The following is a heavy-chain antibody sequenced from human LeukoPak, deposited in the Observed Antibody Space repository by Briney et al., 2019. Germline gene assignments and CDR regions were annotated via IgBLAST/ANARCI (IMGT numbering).Heavy chain of an antibody. Sequence: ASVKFSCKASGGTFSSYAISWVRQAPGQGLEWMGRIIPILGIANYAQKFQGRVTITADKSTSTAYMELSSLRSEDTAVYYCARYGEWELLGNAFDIWGQGTMVTVSS. CDR1: GGTFSSYA. J-gene: IGHJ3*02. CDR3: ARYGEWELLGNAFDI. D-gene: IGHD1-26*01. V-gene: IGHV1-69*04. CDR2: IIPILGIA.